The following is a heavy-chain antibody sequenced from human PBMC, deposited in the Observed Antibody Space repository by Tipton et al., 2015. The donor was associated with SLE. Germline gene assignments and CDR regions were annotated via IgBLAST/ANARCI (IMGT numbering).Heavy chain of an antibody. D-gene: IGHD3-10*01. J-gene: IGHJ5*02. CDR3: ASPGTYVSGSVDP. CDR2: IIDSGRT. V-gene: IGHV4-34*12. Sequence: TLSLTCAVYGGTFSGHYWTWIRQSPGKGLEWIGDIIDSGRTNYNPSLKSRVTISIDTSKSHFFLRLRSVTAADTAVYYCASPGTYVSGSVDPWGQGTLVVVSS. CDR1: GGTFSGHY.